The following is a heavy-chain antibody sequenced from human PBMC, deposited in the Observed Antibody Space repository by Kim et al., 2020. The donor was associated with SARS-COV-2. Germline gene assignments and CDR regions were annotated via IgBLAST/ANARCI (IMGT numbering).Heavy chain of an antibody. D-gene: IGHD3-22*01. J-gene: IGHJ4*02. Sequence: RFTISRDNSKNTLYLRMTSLRAEDTAVYYCAREGNYYDSSGYYLYYFDYWGQGTLVTVSS. V-gene: IGHV3-66*01. CDR3: AREGNYYDSSGYYLYYFDY.